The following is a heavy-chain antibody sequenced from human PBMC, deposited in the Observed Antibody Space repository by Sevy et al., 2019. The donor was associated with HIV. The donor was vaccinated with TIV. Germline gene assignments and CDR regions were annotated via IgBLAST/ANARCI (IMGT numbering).Heavy chain of an antibody. V-gene: IGHV3-53*01. D-gene: IGHD3-10*01. Sequence: GGSLRLSCATSGFTVSSNSMSWVRQAPGKGLEWVSVISGGLRTYYADSVKGRFTIARDNSENTLYLQMSSLKAADTDVYYCTGDQWDNGSGSFYFASWGQGTLVTVSS. CDR2: ISGGLRT. CDR3: TGDQWDNGSGSFYFAS. CDR1: GFTVSSNS. J-gene: IGHJ4*02.